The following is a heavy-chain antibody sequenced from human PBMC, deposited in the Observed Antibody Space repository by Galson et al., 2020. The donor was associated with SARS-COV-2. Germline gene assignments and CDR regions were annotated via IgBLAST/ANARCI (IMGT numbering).Heavy chain of an antibody. V-gene: IGHV2-70*01. CDR2: IDWDDDK. D-gene: IGHD2-15*01. Sequence: SGPTLVKPTQTLTLTCTFSGFSLSTSGMCVSWIRQPPGKALEWLALIDWDDDKYYSTSLKTRLTISKDTSKNQVVLTMTNMDPVDTATYYCARTPIYCSGGSCYDAFDIWGQGTMVTVSS. J-gene: IGHJ3*02. CDR3: ARTPIYCSGGSCYDAFDI. CDR1: GFSLSTSGMC.